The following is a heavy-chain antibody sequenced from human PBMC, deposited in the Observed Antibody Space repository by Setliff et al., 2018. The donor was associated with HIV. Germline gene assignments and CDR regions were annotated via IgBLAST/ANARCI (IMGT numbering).Heavy chain of an antibody. Sequence: SETLSLTCSVPGDSVSSSPYYWSWIRQPAGQGLEWIGRFDSTGSPDYNPSLKSRVTISIDTSKNHFSLKLSSVTAADTAVYFCAGDYAGSGRPFDYWGQGTLVTVSS. V-gene: IGHV4-61*02. J-gene: IGHJ4*02. CDR1: GDSVSSSPYY. D-gene: IGHD2-15*01. CDR2: FDSTGSP. CDR3: AGDYAGSGRPFDY.